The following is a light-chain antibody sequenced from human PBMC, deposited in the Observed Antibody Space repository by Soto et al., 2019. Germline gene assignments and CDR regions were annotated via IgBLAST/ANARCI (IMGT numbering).Light chain of an antibody. Sequence: QSVLTQPPSASGTPGQTSAISCSGGSSNIGSHTVNWYQQLPGTAPRLLIYRNTQRPSGVPDRFSGSKSGTSAALAITGLQSDSEGDYYCAAWEDSLNGVVFGGGTKVTVL. CDR1: SSNIGSHT. V-gene: IGLV1-44*01. J-gene: IGLJ2*01. CDR2: RNT. CDR3: AAWEDSLNGVV.